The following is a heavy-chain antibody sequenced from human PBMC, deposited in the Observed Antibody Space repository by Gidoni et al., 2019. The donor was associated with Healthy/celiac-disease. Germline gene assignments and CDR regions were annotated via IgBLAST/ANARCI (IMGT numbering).Heavy chain of an antibody. Sequence: EVQLVASGGGLVKPGGSLRLSCAASGFTFSSYSMNWVRQAPGKGLEWVSSISSSSSYIYYADSVKGRFTISRDNAKNSLYLQMNSLRAEDTAVYYCARDSPIAVAGIDYWGQGTLVTVSS. CDR2: ISSSSSYI. V-gene: IGHV3-21*01. CDR1: GFTFSSYS. D-gene: IGHD6-19*01. CDR3: ARDSPIAVAGIDY. J-gene: IGHJ4*02.